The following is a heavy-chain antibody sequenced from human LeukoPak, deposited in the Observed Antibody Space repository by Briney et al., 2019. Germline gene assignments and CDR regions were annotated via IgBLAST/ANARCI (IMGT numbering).Heavy chain of an antibody. CDR3: TSWGFDTLTGRGLDY. D-gene: IGHD3-9*01. V-gene: IGHV4-59*11. Sequence: PSETLSLTCTVSGGSIRNHYWTWIRQPPGKGLEWIAYVYYTGTTYFNPSLKSRVTISVDTSKNQFSLKLSSVTAADTAIYYCTSWGFDTLTGRGLDYWGQGALVTVSP. CDR1: GGSIRNHY. CDR2: VYYTGTT. J-gene: IGHJ4*02.